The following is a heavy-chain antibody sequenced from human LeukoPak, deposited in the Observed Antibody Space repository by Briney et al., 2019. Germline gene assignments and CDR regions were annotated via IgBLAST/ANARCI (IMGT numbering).Heavy chain of an antibody. Sequence: ASVKVSCKASGYTFTSYDINWVRQDTGQGLEWMGWMNPNSGNTGYAQKFQGRVTMTRNTSISTAYMELSSLRSEDTAVYYCARVYCSSTSCYNYNWFDPWGQGTLVAVSS. V-gene: IGHV1-8*01. D-gene: IGHD2-2*02. CDR3: ARVYCSSTSCYNYNWFDP. CDR1: GYTFTSYD. J-gene: IGHJ5*02. CDR2: MNPNSGNT.